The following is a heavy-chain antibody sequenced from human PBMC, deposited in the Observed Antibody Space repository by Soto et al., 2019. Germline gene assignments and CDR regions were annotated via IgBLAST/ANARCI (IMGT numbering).Heavy chain of an antibody. D-gene: IGHD2-2*01. J-gene: IGHJ4*02. V-gene: IGHV3-9*01. CDR2: ISWNGGNI. CDR3: ARGSWVPAAIPFDY. CDR1: GFTFDDYA. Sequence: EVHLVESGGGLVQPGRSLRLSCVASGFTFDDYAMHWVRRAPGKGLEWVSGISWNGGNIGYADSVKGRFTISRDNAENSLYLQMNSLKPEDTALYYCARGSWVPAAIPFDYWGQGTLVSVSS.